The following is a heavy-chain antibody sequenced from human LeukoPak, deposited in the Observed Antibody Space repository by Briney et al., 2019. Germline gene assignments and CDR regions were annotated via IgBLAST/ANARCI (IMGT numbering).Heavy chain of an antibody. CDR2: IIPIFGIA. CDR3: ARAAMRYDSSGDRRPFDY. J-gene: IGHJ4*02. CDR1: GGTFSSYA. Sequence: SSVKVSCKASGGTFSSYAISWVRQAAGQGLEWMGRIIPIFGIANYAQKFQGRVTITADKSTSTAYMELSSLRSEDTAVYYCARAAMRYDSSGDRRPFDYWGQGTLVTVSS. D-gene: IGHD3-22*01. V-gene: IGHV1-69*04.